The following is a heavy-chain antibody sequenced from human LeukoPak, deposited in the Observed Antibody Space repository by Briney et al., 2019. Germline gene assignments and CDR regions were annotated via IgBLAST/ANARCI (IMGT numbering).Heavy chain of an antibody. V-gene: IGHV3-21*01. CDR3: ARDVMTGPSHSHFDY. CDR1: GFTFSSYS. J-gene: IGHJ4*02. Sequence: GGSLRLSCAASGFTFSSYSMNWVRQAPGKGLEWVSSISSSSSYIYYADSVKGRFTISRDNAKNSLYLQMNSLRAEDTAVYYCARDVMTGPSHSHFDYWGQGTLVTVSS. CDR2: ISSSSSYI. D-gene: IGHD2-21*02.